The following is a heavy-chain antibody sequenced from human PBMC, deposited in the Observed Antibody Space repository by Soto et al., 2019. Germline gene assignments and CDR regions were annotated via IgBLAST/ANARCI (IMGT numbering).Heavy chain of an antibody. CDR2: ISAYNGNT. D-gene: IGHD3-10*01. Sequence: QVQLVQSGAEVKKPGASVKVSCKASGYTFTSYGISWVRQAPGQGLEWMGWISAYNGNTNYAQKLQGRVTMTTDTPTSTAYMELRSLRSDDTAVYYCARDPTDLWFGESIFYYYYGMDVWGQGTTVTVSS. CDR3: ARDPTDLWFGESIFYYYYGMDV. J-gene: IGHJ6*02. V-gene: IGHV1-18*01. CDR1: GYTFTSYG.